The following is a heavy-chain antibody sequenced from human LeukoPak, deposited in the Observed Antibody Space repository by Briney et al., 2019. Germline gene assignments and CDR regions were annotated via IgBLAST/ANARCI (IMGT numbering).Heavy chain of an antibody. V-gene: IGHV4-4*07. J-gene: IGHJ6*03. Sequence: EXXSLTCTVSGGSISSYYWSWIRQPAGKGLEWIGRIYTSGSTNYNPSLTSRVTMSVDTSKNQFSLKLSSVTAADTAVYYCAREGSSSWYYYYYYYMDVWGKGTTVTVS. D-gene: IGHD6-13*01. CDR1: GGSISSYY. CDR3: AREGSSSWYYYYYYYMDV. CDR2: IYTSGST.